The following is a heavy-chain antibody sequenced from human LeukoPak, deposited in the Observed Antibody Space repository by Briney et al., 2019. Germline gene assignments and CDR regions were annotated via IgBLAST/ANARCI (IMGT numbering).Heavy chain of an antibody. Sequence: GGSLRLSCAASGFTFSSYSMNWVRQAPGKGLEWVSSISSSSGYIYYADSVKGRFTISRDNAKNSLYLQMNSLRAEDTAVYYCARVGIRDDILTGYYGDDYWGQGTLVTVSS. CDR3: ARVGIRDDILTGYYGDDY. V-gene: IGHV3-21*01. D-gene: IGHD3-9*01. CDR1: GFTFSSYS. CDR2: ISSSSGYI. J-gene: IGHJ4*02.